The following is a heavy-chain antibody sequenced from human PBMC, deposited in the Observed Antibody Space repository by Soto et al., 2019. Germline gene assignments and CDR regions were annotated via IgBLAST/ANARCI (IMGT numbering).Heavy chain of an antibody. D-gene: IGHD3-22*01. Sequence: SETLSLTCTVSGGSISSGDYYWSWIRQPPGKGLEWIGYIYYSGSTYYNPSLKSRVTISVDTSKNQFSLKLSSATAADTAVYYYDRGHDSSGYYLTFDIWGQGTMVTVSS. CDR1: GGSISSGDYY. V-gene: IGHV4-30-4*01. CDR3: DRGHDSSGYYLTFDI. CDR2: IYYSGST. J-gene: IGHJ3*02.